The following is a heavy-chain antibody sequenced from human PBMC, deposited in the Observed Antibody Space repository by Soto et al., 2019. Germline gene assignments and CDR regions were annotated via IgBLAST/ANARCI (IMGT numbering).Heavy chain of an antibody. D-gene: IGHD6-19*01. CDR2: IWYDGSNK. CDR3: ARDIGYSSGWYGGNWFDP. Sequence: QVQLVESGGGVVQPGRSLRLSCAASGFTFSSYGMHWVRQAPGKGLEWVAVIWYDGSNKYYAESVKGRFTISRDNSKNTLYLQMNCLRAEDTAVYYCARDIGYSSGWYGGNWFDPWGQGTLVTVSS. CDR1: GFTFSSYG. V-gene: IGHV3-33*01. J-gene: IGHJ5*02.